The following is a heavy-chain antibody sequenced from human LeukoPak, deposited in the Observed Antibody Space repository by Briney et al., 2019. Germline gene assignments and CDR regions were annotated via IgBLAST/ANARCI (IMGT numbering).Heavy chain of an antibody. J-gene: IGHJ4*02. D-gene: IGHD2-21*01. CDR1: GYTFTGAY. V-gene: IGHV1-2*02. CDR2: INPNSGGT. CDR3: ARVLFNSGYDY. Sequence: ASVKISCKASGYTFTGAYMHWVRQAPGQGLEWMGWINPNSGGTQFAQKFQGRVTMTRDTSISTAYMELDRLRSDDTAVYYCARVLFNSGYDYWGQGTLVTVSS.